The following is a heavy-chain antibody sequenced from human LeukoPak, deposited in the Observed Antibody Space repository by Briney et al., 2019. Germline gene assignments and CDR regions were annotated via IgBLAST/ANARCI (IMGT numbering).Heavy chain of an antibody. Sequence: PSETLSLTCAVSGGSISSSNWWSWVRQPPGRGLEWIGEIYHSGSTNYNPSLKSRVTISVDKSKNQFSLKLSSVTAANTAVYYCARDRSIAAADDAFDIWGQGTMVTVSS. D-gene: IGHD6-13*01. J-gene: IGHJ3*02. CDR1: GGSISSSNW. V-gene: IGHV4-4*02. CDR2: IYHSGST. CDR3: ARDRSIAAADDAFDI.